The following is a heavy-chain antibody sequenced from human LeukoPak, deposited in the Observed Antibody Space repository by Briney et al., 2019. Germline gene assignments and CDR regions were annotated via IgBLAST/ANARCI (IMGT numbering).Heavy chain of an antibody. CDR3: ARAIWFGDAFDI. CDR2: ISSSGSTI. Sequence: PGGSLRLSCAASGFTFSSYEMNWVRQAPGKGLEWVSYISSSGSTIYYADSVKGRFTISRDNSKNTLYLQMNSLRAEDTAVYYCARAIWFGDAFDIWGQGTMVTVSS. J-gene: IGHJ3*02. D-gene: IGHD3-10*01. V-gene: IGHV3-48*03. CDR1: GFTFSSYE.